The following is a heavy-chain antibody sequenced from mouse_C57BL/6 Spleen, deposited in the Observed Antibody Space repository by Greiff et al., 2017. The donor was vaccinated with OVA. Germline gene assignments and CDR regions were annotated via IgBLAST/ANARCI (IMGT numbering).Heavy chain of an antibody. CDR1: GFPFSSYG. V-gene: IGHV5-6*01. Sequence: EVHLVESGGNLVNPGGSLKLSFAASGFPFSSYGMSWFRQTPDKRLEWVATISSGGSYTYYPDSVKGRFTISRDNAKNTLYLQMSSLKSEDTAMYYCARRGYYLDVWGTGTTVTVSS. CDR3: ARRGYYLDV. D-gene: IGHD2-2*01. J-gene: IGHJ1*03. CDR2: ISSGGSYT.